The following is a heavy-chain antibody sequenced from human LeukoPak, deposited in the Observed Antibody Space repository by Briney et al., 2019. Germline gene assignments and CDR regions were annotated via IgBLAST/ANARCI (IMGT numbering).Heavy chain of an antibody. V-gene: IGHV3-23*01. CDR2: FSGSGGST. J-gene: IGHJ4*02. Sequence: PGGSLRLSCAASGFTFRSYAMSWVRQAPGKGLEWVTAFSGSGGSTYYADSVNGRFTISRDNAKNTLYLQMNSLRAEDTAVYYCAKDHYFDYWGQGTLVTVSS. CDR3: AKDHYFDY. CDR1: GFTFRSYA.